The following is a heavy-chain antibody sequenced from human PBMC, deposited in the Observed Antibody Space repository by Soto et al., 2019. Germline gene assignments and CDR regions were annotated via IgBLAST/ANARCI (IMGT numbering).Heavy chain of an antibody. CDR1: GYTFTDFY. CDR2: INPNSGGT. D-gene: IGHD6-19*01. Sequence: SVKVSCKTSGYTFTDFYMHWVRQAPGQGLELMGWINPNSGGTKYAQNFQGWVTMTRDTSISTAYMELSRLRSDDTAVYYCATXRTSIAVAGETEYYFDYWGQGTLVTVSS. J-gene: IGHJ4*02. CDR3: ATXRTSIAVAGETEYYFDY. V-gene: IGHV1-2*04.